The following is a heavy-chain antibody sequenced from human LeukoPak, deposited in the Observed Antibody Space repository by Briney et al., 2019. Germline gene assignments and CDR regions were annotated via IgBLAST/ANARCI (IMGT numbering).Heavy chain of an antibody. CDR1: GFTVGSNY. J-gene: IGHJ3*02. CDR3: ARDNRDVTDAFDI. D-gene: IGHD3-10*01. V-gene: IGHV3-66*01. Sequence: GGSLRLSCAASGFTVGSNYMSWVRQAPGKGLEWVSIIYRGGSTNYADSVKGRFTISRDTSKNTLYLRMNSLRAEDTAVYYCARDNRDVTDAFDIWGQGTLVTVSS. CDR2: IYRGGST.